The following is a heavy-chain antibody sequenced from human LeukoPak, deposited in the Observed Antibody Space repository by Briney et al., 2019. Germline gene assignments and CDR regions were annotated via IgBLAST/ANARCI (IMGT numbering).Heavy chain of an antibody. CDR2: INHSGST. CDR1: GGSFSGYY. CDR3: AGDSGYSSGWS. V-gene: IGHV4-34*01. Sequence: SETLSLTCAVYGGSFSGYYWSWIRQPPGKGLEWIGEINHSGSTNYNPSLKSRVTISVDTSKNLFSLKLNSVTAADTAVYYCAGDSGYSSGWSWGQGTLVTVSS. D-gene: IGHD6-19*01. J-gene: IGHJ4*02.